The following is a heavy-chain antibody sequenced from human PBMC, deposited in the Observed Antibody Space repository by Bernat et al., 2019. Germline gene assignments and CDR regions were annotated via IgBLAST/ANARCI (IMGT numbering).Heavy chain of an antibody. D-gene: IGHD3-3*01. V-gene: IGHV3-33*01. CDR3: AREGGITIFGVATTYFDN. Sequence: QVQLVESGGGVVQPGRSLRLSCAASGFTFSTYGMHWVRQAPGKGLEWVALIWYDGSNKYYADSVKGRFTISRDNSKNTLYLQMNSLRAEDTAVYYCAREGGITIFGVATTYFDNWGQGTLVTVSS. CDR2: IWYDGSNK. CDR1: GFTFSTYG. J-gene: IGHJ4*02.